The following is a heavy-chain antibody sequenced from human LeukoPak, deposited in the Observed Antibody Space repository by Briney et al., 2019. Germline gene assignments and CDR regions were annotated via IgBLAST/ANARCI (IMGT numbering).Heavy chain of an antibody. V-gene: IGHV3-23*01. CDR2: ISGSGGST. J-gene: IGHJ4*02. D-gene: IGHD3-22*01. Sequence: GGSLRLSCAASGFTFSSYAMSWVRQAPGKGLEWVSAISGSGGSTYYADSVKGRFTISRDNSKNTLYLQMNSLRAEDTAVYYCARRAAYYDSSGYMRWGQGTLVTVSS. CDR1: GFTFSSYA. CDR3: ARRAAYYDSSGYMR.